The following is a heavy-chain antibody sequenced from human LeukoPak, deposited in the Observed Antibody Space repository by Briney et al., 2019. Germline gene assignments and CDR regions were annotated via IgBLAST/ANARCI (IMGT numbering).Heavy chain of an antibody. J-gene: IGHJ3*02. CDR1: GASITSGSYY. CDR2: VYYTGST. CDR3: ATPNVPGGYGDSAFDI. Sequence: SETLSLTCTVSGASITSGSYYWTWIRQSPEKGLEWIGFVYYTGSTSYNPSLKSRVTISLDTSKNLFSLRLNSVTAADTAVYYCATPNVPGGYGDSAFDIWGQGTMVTVSS. V-gene: IGHV4-30-4*01. D-gene: IGHD4-17*01.